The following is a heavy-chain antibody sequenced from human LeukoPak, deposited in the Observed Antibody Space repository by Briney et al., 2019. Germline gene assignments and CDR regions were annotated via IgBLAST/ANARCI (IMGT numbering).Heavy chain of an antibody. CDR1: GYTFTSYD. CDR2: MNPNSGNT. J-gene: IGHJ3*02. D-gene: IGHD6-19*01. CDR3: AKMLYSSAYFGEDAFDI. V-gene: IGHV1-8*01. Sequence: ASVKVSCKASGYTFTSYDINWVRQATGQGLEWMGWMNPNSGNTGYAQKFQGRVTMTRNTSISTAYMELSSLRSEDTAVYYCAKMLYSSAYFGEDAFDIWGQGTMVTVSS.